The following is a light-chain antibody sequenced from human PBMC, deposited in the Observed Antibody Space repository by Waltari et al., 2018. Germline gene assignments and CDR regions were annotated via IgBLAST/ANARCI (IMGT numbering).Light chain of an antibody. CDR2: AAS. CDR1: QDIGNW. J-gene: IGKJ1*01. CDR3: QQGSSFPPT. Sequence: DIQLTQSPSSVSASVGDIVIMTCRASQDIGNWLAWYQLKPGKAPKFLIYAASVLQTGVPSRFSGSGSGTDFTLTINNLQPEDFATYFCQQGSSFPPTFGQGTKVEVK. V-gene: IGKV1-12*01.